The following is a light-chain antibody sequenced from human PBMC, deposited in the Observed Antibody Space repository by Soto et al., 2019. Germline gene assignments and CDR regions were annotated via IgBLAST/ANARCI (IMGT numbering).Light chain of an antibody. CDR1: QSVSSSS. CDR2: GAS. Sequence: EIVLTQSPGTLFLSPGERATLSCRASQSVSSSSLAWYQQKPGQAPRLLIYGASSRATGIPDRFSGSGSGADFTLTISRLEPEDRAVYFCQHFGSSPGYTFGQGTKLQI. V-gene: IGKV3-20*01. CDR3: QHFGSSPGYT. J-gene: IGKJ2*01.